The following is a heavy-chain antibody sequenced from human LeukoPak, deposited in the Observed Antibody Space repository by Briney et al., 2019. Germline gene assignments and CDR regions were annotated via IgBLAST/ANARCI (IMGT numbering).Heavy chain of an antibody. CDR3: AKSRGMYYDFWSAFNY. CDR1: GFTFSTYG. D-gene: IGHD3-3*01. Sequence: GGSLRLSCAASGFTFSTYGMHWVRQAPGKGLEWVAFIPYDQSNKYYADSVKGRFTISRDNSKDTLYLQMSSLRPEDTAVYYCAKSRGMYYDFWSAFNYWGQGTLVTVSS. V-gene: IGHV3-30*02. CDR2: IPYDQSNK. J-gene: IGHJ4*02.